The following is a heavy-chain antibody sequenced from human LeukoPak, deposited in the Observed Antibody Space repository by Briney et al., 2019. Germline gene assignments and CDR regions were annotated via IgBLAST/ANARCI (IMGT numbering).Heavy chain of an antibody. CDR3: ASSILGYCSGGSCYPHY. CDR1: GGSFSGYY. Sequence: PSETLSLTCAVYGGSFSGYYWSWIRQPPGKGLEWIGEINNSGSTNYNPSLKSRVTISVDTSKNQFSLKLSSVTAADTAVYYCASSILGYCSGGSCYPHYWGQGTLVTVSS. D-gene: IGHD2-15*01. V-gene: IGHV4-34*01. CDR2: INNSGST. J-gene: IGHJ4*02.